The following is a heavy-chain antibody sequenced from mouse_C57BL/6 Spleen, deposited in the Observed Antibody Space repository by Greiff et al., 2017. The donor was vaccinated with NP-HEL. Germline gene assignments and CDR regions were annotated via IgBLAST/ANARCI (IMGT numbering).Heavy chain of an antibody. J-gene: IGHJ3*01. D-gene: IGHD1-1*01. CDR2: IYPGSGST. CDR3: ARRNYGSSYGWFAY. V-gene: IGHV1-55*01. Sequence: QVQLKEPGAELVKPGASVKMSCKASGYTFTSYWITWVKQRPGQGLEWIGDIYPGSGSTNYNEKFKSKATLTVDTSSSTAYMQLSSLTSEDSAVYYCARRNYGSSYGWFAYWGQGTLVTVSA. CDR1: GYTFTSYW.